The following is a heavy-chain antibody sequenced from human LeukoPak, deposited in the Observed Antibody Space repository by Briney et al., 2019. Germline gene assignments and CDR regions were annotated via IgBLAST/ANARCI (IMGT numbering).Heavy chain of an antibody. J-gene: IGHJ4*02. D-gene: IGHD4-17*01. CDR3: ASSPPTGITVSYFDY. Sequence: GGSLRLSCAASGFTVSSNYMSWVRQAPGKGLEWVSVIYSGGSTYYADSVKGRFTISRDNSKNTLYLQMNSLRADDTAVYYCASSPPTGITVSYFDYWGQGTLVIVSS. CDR1: GFTVSSNY. CDR2: IYSGGST. V-gene: IGHV3-53*01.